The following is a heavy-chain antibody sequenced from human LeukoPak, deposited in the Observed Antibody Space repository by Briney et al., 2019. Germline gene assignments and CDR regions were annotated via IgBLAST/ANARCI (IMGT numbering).Heavy chain of an antibody. D-gene: IGHD1-20*01. CDR2: IIPILGIA. CDR1: GGTFSSYA. Sequence: GASVKVSCKASGGTFSSYAISWVRQAPGQGLEWMGRIIPILGIANYAQKFQGRVTITADKSTSTAYMELSSLRSEDTAVYYCARDLRGGNWSYFDYWGQGTLVTVSS. CDR3: ARDLRGGNWSYFDY. V-gene: IGHV1-69*04. J-gene: IGHJ4*02.